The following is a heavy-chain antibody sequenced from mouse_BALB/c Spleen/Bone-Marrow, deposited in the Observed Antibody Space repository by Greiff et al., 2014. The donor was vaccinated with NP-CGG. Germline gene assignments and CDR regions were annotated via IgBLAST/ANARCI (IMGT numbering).Heavy chain of an antibody. D-gene: IGHD1-1*01. V-gene: IGHV1-69*02. Sequence: QVQLQQSGAELVRPGASVKLSCKASGYTFTSNWINWVKQRPGQGLEWIGNIYPSDSYTNYNQKFKDKATLTVDKSSSTAYMQLSSPTSEDSAVYYCTRGSSYVGYAMDYRGQGTSVTGS. CDR1: GYTFTSNW. CDR2: IYPSDSYT. CDR3: TRGSSYVGYAMDY. J-gene: IGHJ4*01.